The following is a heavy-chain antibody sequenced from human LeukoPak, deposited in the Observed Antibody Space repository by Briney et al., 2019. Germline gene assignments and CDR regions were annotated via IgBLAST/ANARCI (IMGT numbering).Heavy chain of an antibody. CDR3: ARTNPAYGDYDY. J-gene: IGHJ4*02. CDR1: GFSVNDNY. CDR2: MFPDGRT. V-gene: IGHV3-53*01. D-gene: IGHD4-17*01. Sequence: GGSLRLSCAVSGFSVNDNYMSWVRQAPGKGLQWVSVMFPDGRTYYADSVKGSFTISRDLARNTLLLQMHSLRADDTAVHYCARTNPAYGDYDYWGQGTLVTVSS.